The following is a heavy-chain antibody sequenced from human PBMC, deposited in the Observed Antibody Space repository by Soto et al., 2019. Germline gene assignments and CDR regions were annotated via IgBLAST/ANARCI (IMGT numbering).Heavy chain of an antibody. V-gene: IGHV3-30*03. J-gene: IGHJ4*02. CDR3: ARRSGGSSVYPPDY. CDR2: VANDGSNQ. CDR1: GFTFSSYG. Sequence: QVQLMESGGGVVQPGRSLRLSCAASGFTFSSYGMQWVRQSPGEGPEWVAIVANDGSNQYYAESVKGRFTISRDNSKTTLLQEMDSRSHENTAVYYCARRSGGSSVYPPDYWGQGTLVTVSS. D-gene: IGHD6-13*01.